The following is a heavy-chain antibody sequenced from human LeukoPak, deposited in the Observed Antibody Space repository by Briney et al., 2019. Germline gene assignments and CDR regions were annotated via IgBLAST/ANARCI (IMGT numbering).Heavy chain of an antibody. CDR2: ISSSSSYI. CDR1: GFTFSSYS. J-gene: IGHJ4*02. V-gene: IGHV3-21*01. D-gene: IGHD2-2*01. Sequence: PGGSLRLSCAASGFTFSSYSMNWVRQAPGKGLEWVSSISSSSSYIYYADSVKGRFTISRDNAKNSLYLQMNSLRAEDTAVYYCARTLYYCSSTSCYLFDSWGQGTLVTVSS. CDR3: ARTLYYCSSTSCYLFDS.